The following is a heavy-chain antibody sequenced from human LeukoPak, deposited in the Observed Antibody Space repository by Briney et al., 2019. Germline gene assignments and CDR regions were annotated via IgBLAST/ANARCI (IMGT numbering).Heavy chain of an antibody. CDR3: AREPSGSSGYPNSFDP. V-gene: IGHV4-59*01. D-gene: IGHD3-22*01. CDR2: IFYSGST. CDR1: GGSISSYY. J-gene: IGHJ5*02. Sequence: SETLSLTCTVSGGSISSYYWSWIRQPPGKGLEWIGYIFYSGSTNYNPSLESRVTISIDTSNNQFSLKLSSVTAADTAVYYCAREPSGSSGYPNSFDPWGQGTLVTVSS.